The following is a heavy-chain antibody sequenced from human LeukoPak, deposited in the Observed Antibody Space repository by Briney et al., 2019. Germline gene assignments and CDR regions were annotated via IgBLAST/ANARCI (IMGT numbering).Heavy chain of an antibody. J-gene: IGHJ5*02. CDR1: RFTFSSYS. CDR2: ISSSSRTI. D-gene: IGHD3-22*01. Sequence: GGSLRLSCAASRFTFSSYSMNWVRQAPGKGLEWVSYISSSSRTIYYADSVKGRFTISRDNAKNSLYLQMNSLRHEDTAVYYCARKSDYDSSGYHNWFDLWGQGTLVTVPS. V-gene: IGHV3-48*02. CDR3: ARKSDYDSSGYHNWFDL.